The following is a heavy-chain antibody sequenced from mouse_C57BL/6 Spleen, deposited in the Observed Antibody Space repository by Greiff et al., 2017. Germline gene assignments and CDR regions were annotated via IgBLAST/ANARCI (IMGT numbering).Heavy chain of an antibody. CDR2: FYPGSGSI. V-gene: IGHV1-62-2*01. D-gene: IGHD1-1*01. Sequence: VQLHQSGAELVKPGASVKLSCKASGYTFTEYTIHWVKQRSGQGLEWIGWFYPGSGSIKYNEKFKDKATLTADKSSSTVYMELSRLTSEDSAVYFCARHEDGNYYGSSYFAYWGQGTLVTVSA. J-gene: IGHJ3*01. CDR3: ARHEDGNYYGSSYFAY. CDR1: GYTFTEYT.